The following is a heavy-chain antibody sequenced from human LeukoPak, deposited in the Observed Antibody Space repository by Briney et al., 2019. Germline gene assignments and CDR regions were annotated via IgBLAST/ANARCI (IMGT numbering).Heavy chain of an antibody. Sequence: KPSETLSLTCAVSGASTSDYHWSWMRQPPGKGVEWIGYIYYSGSTNYNPSLKSRVTISVDTSKNQFSLKLSSVTAADTAVYYCARGRYSSSPWGQGALVTVSS. J-gene: IGHJ4*02. D-gene: IGHD6-6*01. CDR3: ARGRYSSSP. CDR2: IYYSGST. CDR1: GASTSDYH. V-gene: IGHV4-59*01.